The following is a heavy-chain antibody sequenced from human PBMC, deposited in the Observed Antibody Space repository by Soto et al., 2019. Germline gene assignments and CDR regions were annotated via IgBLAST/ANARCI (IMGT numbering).Heavy chain of an antibody. CDR3: ARALGEVPGIYYYGSADAFDI. J-gene: IGHJ3*02. Sequence: PGVSLRLSCAASGFTFSSYSMNWVRQAPGKGLEWVSSISSSSSYIYYADSVKGRFTISRDNAKNSLYLQMNSLRAEDTAVYYCARALGEVPGIYYYGSADAFDIWGQGTMVTVSS. CDR2: ISSSSSYI. CDR1: GFTFSSYS. V-gene: IGHV3-21*01. D-gene: IGHD3-10*01.